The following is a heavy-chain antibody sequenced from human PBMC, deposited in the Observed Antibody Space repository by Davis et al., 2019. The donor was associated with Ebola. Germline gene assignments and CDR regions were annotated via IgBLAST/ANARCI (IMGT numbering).Heavy chain of an antibody. CDR1: GFSFDAYA. J-gene: IGHJ3*01. Sequence: GESLKISCEASGFSFDAYAMHWVRQAPGKGLEWVSSVWYEGTDGNYADSVRGRFTISRDNSKNTVYLQLDRLRVEDTATYYCTTSYVGIVYASDVWGQGSKVVVSS. V-gene: IGHV3-33*08. CDR3: TTSYVGIVYASDV. CDR2: VWYEGTDG. D-gene: IGHD3-10*02.